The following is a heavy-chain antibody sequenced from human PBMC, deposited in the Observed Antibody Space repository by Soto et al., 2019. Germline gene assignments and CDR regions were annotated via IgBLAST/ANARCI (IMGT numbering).Heavy chain of an antibody. CDR1: GFTFSSYG. D-gene: IGHD6-6*01. CDR3: AKSIFTSSSSMS. Sequence: QAGGSLRLSCAASGFTFSSYGMHWVRQAPGKGLEWVAVISYDGSNKYYADSVKGRFTISRDNSKNTLYLQMNSLRAEDTAVYYCAKSIFTSSSSMSWGQGTLVTVSS. CDR2: ISYDGSNK. J-gene: IGHJ4*02. V-gene: IGHV3-30*18.